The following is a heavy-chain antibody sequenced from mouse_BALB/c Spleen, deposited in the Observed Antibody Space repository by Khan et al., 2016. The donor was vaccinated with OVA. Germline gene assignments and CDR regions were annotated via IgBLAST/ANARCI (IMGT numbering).Heavy chain of an antibody. CDR2: IYPGSGST. CDR3: EKCYRFDSGYSMDY. Sequence: QVQLQQAGPELVKPGASVKMSCKASGYTFTDYVISWLKQRTGQGLEWIGEIYPGSGSTYYNEKFKGKATLTADKSSNTVFMQLSSLTSEAAVVYFSEKCYRFDSGYSMDYWGQGTSVTVSS. D-gene: IGHD2-14*01. CDR1: GYTFTDYV. V-gene: IGHV1-77*01. J-gene: IGHJ4*01.